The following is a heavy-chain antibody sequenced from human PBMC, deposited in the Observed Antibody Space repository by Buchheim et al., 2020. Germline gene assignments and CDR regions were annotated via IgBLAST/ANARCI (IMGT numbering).Heavy chain of an antibody. V-gene: IGHV3-48*02. CDR3: ARYTSGGYCSSTSCYVSGMDV. CDR1: GFTFSSYS. CDR2: ISSSSSTI. J-gene: IGHJ6*02. D-gene: IGHD2-2*01. Sequence: EVQLVESGGGLVQPGGSLRLSCAASGFTFSSYSMNWVRQAPGKGLEWVSYISSSSSTIYYADSVKGRFTISRDNAKNSLYLQMNSLRDEDTAVYYCARYTSGGYCSSTSCYVSGMDVWGQGTT.